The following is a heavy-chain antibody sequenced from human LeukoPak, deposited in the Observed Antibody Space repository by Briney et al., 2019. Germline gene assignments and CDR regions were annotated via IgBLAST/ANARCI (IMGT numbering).Heavy chain of an antibody. CDR3: AKDGGSLGEVRD. CDR1: GFTFISYG. D-gene: IGHD3-16*01. CDR2: ISGSGGST. J-gene: IGHJ4*02. Sequence: GGSLRLSCAASGFTFISYGMSWVRQAPGKGLEGVSAISGSGGSTYYADSVMGRFTISRDNSKDTLYLQMNSLRAEDTAVYYCAKDGGSLGEVRDWGQGTLVTVSS. V-gene: IGHV3-23*01.